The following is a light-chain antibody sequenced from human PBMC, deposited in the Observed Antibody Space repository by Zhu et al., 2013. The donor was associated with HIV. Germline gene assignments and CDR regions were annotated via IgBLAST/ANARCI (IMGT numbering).Light chain of an antibody. J-gene: IGKJ3*01. CDR1: QGISSY. V-gene: IGKV1-9*01. Sequence: IQLTQSPSSLSASVGDRVTITCRASQGISSYLAWYQQKAGKAPKLLIYAASTLHSGVPSRFSGTGSGTDFTLTISSLQPEDFAVYYCQQRNKWVTFGPGTKVEIK. CDR2: AAS. CDR3: QQRNKWVT.